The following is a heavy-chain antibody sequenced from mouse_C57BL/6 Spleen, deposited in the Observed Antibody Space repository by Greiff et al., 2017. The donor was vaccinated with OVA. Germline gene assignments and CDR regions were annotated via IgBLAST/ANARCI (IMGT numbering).Heavy chain of an antibody. Sequence: VKLQESGAELVRPGTSVKVSCKASGYAFTNYLIEWVKQRPGQGLEWIGVINPGSGGTNYNEKFKGKATLTADKASSTAYMQLSSLTSEDSAVYFCARSRQLRPGYAMDYWGQGTSVTVSS. CDR3: ARSRQLRPGYAMDY. CDR2: INPGSGGT. CDR1: GYAFTNYL. J-gene: IGHJ4*01. D-gene: IGHD3-2*02. V-gene: IGHV1-54*01.